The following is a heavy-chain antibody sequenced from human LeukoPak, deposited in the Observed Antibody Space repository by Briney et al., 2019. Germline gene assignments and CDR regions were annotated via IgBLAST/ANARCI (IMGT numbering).Heavy chain of an antibody. Sequence: SETLSLTCTVSGGSVSSGSYYWSWIRQPPGKGLEWIGHIYHTGSTNYNPSLKSRVTISLDTSKNQFSLKLTSVSAADTAVYYSAKGVRTINVLTGYYRPYYFDYWGQGTLVTVSS. V-gene: IGHV4-61*01. D-gene: IGHD3-9*01. CDR3: AKGVRTINVLTGYYRPYYFDY. CDR2: IYHTGST. CDR1: GGSVSSGSYY. J-gene: IGHJ4*02.